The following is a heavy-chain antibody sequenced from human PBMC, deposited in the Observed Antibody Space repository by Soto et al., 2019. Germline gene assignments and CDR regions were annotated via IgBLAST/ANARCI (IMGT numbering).Heavy chain of an antibody. V-gene: IGHV5-10-1*01. CDR2: IDPSDSYT. Sequence: LGESLKISCKGSGYSFTSYWISWVRQMPGKGLEWMGRIDPSDSYTNYSPSFQGHVTISADKSISTAYLQWSSLKASDTAMYYCARRYYDILTGYSKFDYWGQGTLVTVSS. CDR1: GYSFTSYW. J-gene: IGHJ4*02. CDR3: ARRYYDILTGYSKFDY. D-gene: IGHD3-9*01.